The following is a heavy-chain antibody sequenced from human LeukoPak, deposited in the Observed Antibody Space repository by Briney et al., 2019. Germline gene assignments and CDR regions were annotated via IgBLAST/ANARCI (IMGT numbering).Heavy chain of an antibody. J-gene: IGHJ4*02. CDR1: GYTFTSYY. CDR3: ARAPPEMATIEFDC. CDR2: INPSGGST. D-gene: IGHD5-24*01. V-gene: IGHV1-46*01. Sequence: ASVKVSCKACGYTFTSYYIQCVRQAPGQGREWMGKINPSGGSTSYAQKFEGRVTMTRDTSTSTVYMELSSLRSEDTAVYYCARAPPEMATIEFDCWGQGTLVTVSS.